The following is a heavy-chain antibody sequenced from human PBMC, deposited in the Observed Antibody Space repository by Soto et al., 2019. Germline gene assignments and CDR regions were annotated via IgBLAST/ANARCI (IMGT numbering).Heavy chain of an antibody. J-gene: IGHJ6*02. CDR3: TKARLRGGDGYNSYYYNAMDV. Sequence: EMQLVESGGGLVQPGMSLRLSCAASGFTFDDYAMYWVRQVPGKGLEWVSGISWNSGRIGYADSVKGRFTISRDNAKNSLYLQMNSLRPEDTALYYCTKARLRGGDGYNSYYYNAMDVWGQGTTVTVSS. CDR2: ISWNSGRI. D-gene: IGHD3-16*01. CDR1: GFTFDDYA. V-gene: IGHV3-9*01.